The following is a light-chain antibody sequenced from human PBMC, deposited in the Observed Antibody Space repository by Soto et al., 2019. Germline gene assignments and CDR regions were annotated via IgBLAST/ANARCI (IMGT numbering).Light chain of an antibody. Sequence: QSVLTQSPSASASLGASVKLTCTLSSGHSSYAIAWHQQQPEKGPRFLMKVNSDGSHSKGDGIPDRFSGSSSGAERDLTISSLQSEDEADYYCQTWGSGPLVFGGGTKLTVL. V-gene: IGLV4-69*01. CDR3: QTWGSGPLV. CDR2: VNSDGSH. J-gene: IGLJ2*01. CDR1: SGHSSYA.